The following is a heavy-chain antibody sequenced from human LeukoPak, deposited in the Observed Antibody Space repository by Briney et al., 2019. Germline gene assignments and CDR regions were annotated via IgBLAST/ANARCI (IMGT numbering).Heavy chain of an antibody. CDR2: ISAYNGNT. CDR1: GYSFTTYG. Sequence: ASVKVSCKASGYSFTTYGVNWVRQAPGQGLEWMGWISAYNGNTKYAQKFQGRVTITTDASTSQAYMELRSLRSDDTAVEYCARDSVAVRPGWFDPWGQGTLVTVSS. CDR3: ARDSVAVRPGWFDP. D-gene: IGHD6-19*01. V-gene: IGHV1-18*01. J-gene: IGHJ5*02.